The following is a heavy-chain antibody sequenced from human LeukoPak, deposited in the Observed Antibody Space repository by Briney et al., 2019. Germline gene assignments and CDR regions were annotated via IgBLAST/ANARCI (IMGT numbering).Heavy chain of an antibody. CDR3: ARVPDSSGYYSAAFDI. D-gene: IGHD3-22*01. CDR2: IYYSGNT. V-gene: IGHV4-31*03. J-gene: IGHJ3*02. CDR1: GGSISSGSYY. Sequence: SETLSLTCTVSGGSISSGSYYWSWIRLLPGKGLEWIGYIYYSGNTYYNPSLKTRVTISLDTSKNQFSLKLTSVTAADTAVYYCARVPDSSGYYSAAFDIWSHGTMVTVSS.